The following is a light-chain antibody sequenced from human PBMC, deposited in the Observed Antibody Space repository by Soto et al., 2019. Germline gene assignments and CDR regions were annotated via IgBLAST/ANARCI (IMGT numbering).Light chain of an antibody. CDR3: QHVYSMPIT. CDR2: SAS. J-gene: IGKJ3*01. Sequence: DIQMTQSPSSLSASVGDRITITCRASQSISTYLNWYQQRPGQAPRLLIYSASTLQSGVPSRFRGSGSGTDFTLTISSLQPEDFATYYCQHVYSMPITFGPGTKVDIK. CDR1: QSISTY. V-gene: IGKV1-39*01.